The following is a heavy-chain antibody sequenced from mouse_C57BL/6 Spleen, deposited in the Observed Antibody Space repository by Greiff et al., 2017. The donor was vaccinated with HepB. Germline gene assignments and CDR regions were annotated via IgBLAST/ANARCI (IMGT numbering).Heavy chain of an antibody. CDR2: IYPGDGDT. J-gene: IGHJ2*01. D-gene: IGHD1-1*01. Sequence: VMLVESGAELVKPGASVKISCKASGYAFSSYWMNWVKQRPGKGLEWIGQIYPGDGDTNYNGKFKGKATLTADKSSSTDYMQLSSLTSEASAVYFCARSPYYYGSSPYVDYWGQGTTLTVSS. V-gene: IGHV1-80*01. CDR1: GYAFSSYW. CDR3: ARSPYYYGSSPYVDY.